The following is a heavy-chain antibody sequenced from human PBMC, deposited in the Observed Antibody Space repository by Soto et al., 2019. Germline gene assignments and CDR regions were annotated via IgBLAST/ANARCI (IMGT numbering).Heavy chain of an antibody. J-gene: IGHJ2*01. CDR3: ARDTAMARWSNFDL. Sequence: GGSLRLSCAASGFTFDDYGMSWVRQAPGKGLEWVSGINWNGGSTGYADSVKGRFTISRDNAKNSLYLQMNSLRAEDTALYYCARDTAMARWSNFDLWGRGTLVTVSS. V-gene: IGHV3-20*04. CDR1: GFTFDDYG. CDR2: INWNGGST. D-gene: IGHD5-18*01.